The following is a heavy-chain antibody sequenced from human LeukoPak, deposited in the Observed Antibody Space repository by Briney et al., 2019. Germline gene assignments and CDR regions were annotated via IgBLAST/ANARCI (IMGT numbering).Heavy chain of an antibody. J-gene: IGHJ3*02. D-gene: IGHD3-22*01. CDR1: GYSISSSNW. CDR2: IYYSGSI. Sequence: SETLSLTCAVSGYSISSSNWWGWIRQPPGKGLEWIGYIYYSGSIYYNPSLKSRVTMSVDTSKNQFSLKLSSVTAVDTAVYYCARNRGWLPSDAFGIWGQGTMVTVSS. V-gene: IGHV4-28*05. CDR3: ARNRGWLPSDAFGI.